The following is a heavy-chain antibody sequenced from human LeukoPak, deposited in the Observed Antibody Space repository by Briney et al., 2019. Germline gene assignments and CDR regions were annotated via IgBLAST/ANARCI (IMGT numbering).Heavy chain of an antibody. J-gene: IGHJ4*02. CDR2: IASKTDGGAT. D-gene: IGHD3-10*01. CDR1: GLTVTNAW. Sequence: GGSLRLSCSASGLTVTNAWMNWVRQAPGEGLDWVGRIASKTDGGATDYAAPVKGRFTISRDNSKNTLYLQMNSLRAEDTAVYYCAKSSGSYYNFKNPLTYWGQGTLVTVSS. CDR3: AKSSGSYYNFKNPLTY. V-gene: IGHV3-15*07.